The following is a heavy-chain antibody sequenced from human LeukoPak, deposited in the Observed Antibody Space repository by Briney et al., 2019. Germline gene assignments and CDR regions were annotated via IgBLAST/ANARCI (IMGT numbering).Heavy chain of an antibody. CDR1: GFTFTSSA. J-gene: IGHJ4*02. Sequence: SVKVSCKASGFTFTSSAVQWVRQARGQRLEWIGWIVVGSGNTNYAQKFQERVTITRDMSTSTAYMELSSLRSEDTAVYYCAIDTGHIRLPMGDWGQGTLVTVSS. CDR2: IVVGSGNT. D-gene: IGHD1-26*01. CDR3: AIDTGHIRLPMGD. V-gene: IGHV1-58*01.